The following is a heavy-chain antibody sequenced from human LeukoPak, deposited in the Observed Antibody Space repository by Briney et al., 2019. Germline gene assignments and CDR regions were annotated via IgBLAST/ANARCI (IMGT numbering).Heavy chain of an antibody. CDR1: GGSFSGYY. J-gene: IGHJ4*02. CDR2: INHSGST. V-gene: IGHV4-34*01. Sequence: SETLSLTCAVYGGSFSGYYWSWIRQPPGKGLEWIGEINHSGSTNYNPSLKSRVTISVDTSKNQFSLKLSSVTAADTAVYYCARHGGPALYFFDYWGQGTLVTVSS. CDR3: ARHGGPALYFFDY. D-gene: IGHD3-16*01.